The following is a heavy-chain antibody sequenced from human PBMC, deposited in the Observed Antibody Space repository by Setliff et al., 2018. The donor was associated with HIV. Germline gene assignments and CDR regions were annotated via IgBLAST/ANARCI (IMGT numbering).Heavy chain of an antibody. CDR1: GFTFSSYE. J-gene: IGHJ4*02. CDR2: IGSAGDSTI. Sequence: GGSLRLSCEGSGFTFSSYEMNWVRQAPGEGLEWLSYIGSAGDSTIYYADSVKGRFTIYRDNAKNSLFLQMDSLRVEDTAFYYCARLSPPDDYGDLGGVDYWGQGTLVTVSS. D-gene: IGHD4-17*01. V-gene: IGHV3-48*03. CDR3: ARLSPPDDYGDLGGVDY.